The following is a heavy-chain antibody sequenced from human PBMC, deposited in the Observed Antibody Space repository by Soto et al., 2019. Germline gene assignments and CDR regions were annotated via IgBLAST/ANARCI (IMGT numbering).Heavy chain of an antibody. V-gene: IGHV3-30*18. CDR2: ISYDGSNK. CDR3: AKDATMIVVVIPYYYGMDV. J-gene: IGHJ6*02. Sequence: QVQLVESGGGVVQPGRSQRLSCAASGFTFSSYGMHWVRQAPGKGLEWVAVISYDGSNKYYADSVKGRFTISRDNSKNTLYLQMNSLRAEDTAVYYCAKDATMIVVVIPYYYGMDVWGQGTTVTVSS. CDR1: GFTFSSYG. D-gene: IGHD3-22*01.